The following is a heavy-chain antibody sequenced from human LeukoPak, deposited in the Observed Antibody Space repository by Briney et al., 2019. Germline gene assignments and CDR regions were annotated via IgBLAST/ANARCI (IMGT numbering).Heavy chain of an antibody. D-gene: IGHD3-3*01. CDR3: ARDLWSGYPLGMDV. J-gene: IGHJ6*02. Sequence: PGGSLRLSCVVSGFTFSSYAMSWVRQTPGKGLEWVSYISSSGSTIYYADSVKGRFTISRDNAKNSLYLQMNSLRAEDTAVYYCARDLWSGYPLGMDVWGQGTTVTVSS. CDR2: ISSSGSTI. CDR1: GFTFSSYA. V-gene: IGHV3-48*03.